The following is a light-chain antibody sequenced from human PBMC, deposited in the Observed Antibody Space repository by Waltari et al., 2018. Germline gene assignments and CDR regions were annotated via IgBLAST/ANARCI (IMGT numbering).Light chain of an antibody. V-gene: IGLV1-40*01. Sequence: QSGLTQPPPVSGAPGQRVTISCPGSSSNIGAGYDVHWYQLLPGTAPKLLIYGNSNRPQGVPDRFSGSKSGTSASLAITGLQAEDEAGYYCQSYDSSLSGSVFGGGTKLTVL. CDR1: SSNIGAGYD. J-gene: IGLJ2*01. CDR3: QSYDSSLSGSV. CDR2: GNS.